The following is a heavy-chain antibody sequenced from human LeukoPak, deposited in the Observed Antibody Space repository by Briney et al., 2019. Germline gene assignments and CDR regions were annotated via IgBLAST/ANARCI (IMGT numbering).Heavy chain of an antibody. CDR3: AKEWYYYGSGSYGDFQR. CDR2: ISGSDGST. Sequence: GGSLRLSCAASGFTFSSYAMNWVRQAPGKGLEWVSAISGSDGSTYYADSVKGRFTISRDNSKNTLYLEMNSLRVEDTAVYYCAKEWYYYGSGSYGDFQRWGQGTLVTVSS. D-gene: IGHD3-10*01. CDR1: GFTFSSYA. V-gene: IGHV3-23*01. J-gene: IGHJ1*01.